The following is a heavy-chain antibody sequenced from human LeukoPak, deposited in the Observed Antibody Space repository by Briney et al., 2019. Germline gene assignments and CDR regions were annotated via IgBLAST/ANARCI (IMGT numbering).Heavy chain of an antibody. D-gene: IGHD2-21*01. CDR2: IYWNDDK. CDR1: GFSLSTNGVG. V-gene: IGHV2-5*01. CDR3: VHNDESLGDSYHVDQ. Sequence: SGPTLVKPTQTLTLTCTFSGFSLSTNGVGVGWIRQPPGKALKWLALIYWNDDKRYSPSLKTRLTITKDTAKNQVVLTMTNMDPVDTAPYYCVHNDESLGDSYHVDQWGQGTLVTVSS. J-gene: IGHJ4*02.